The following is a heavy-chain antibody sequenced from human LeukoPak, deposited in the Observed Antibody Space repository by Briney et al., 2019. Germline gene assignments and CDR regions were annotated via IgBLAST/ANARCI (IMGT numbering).Heavy chain of an antibody. V-gene: IGHV3-53*01. J-gene: IGHJ4*02. CDR3: AKAVGQWLGYYFDY. CDR2: IYSGGST. Sequence: PGGSLRLSCAASGVTVSSNYMSWVRQAPGKGLEWVSVIYSGGSTYYADSVKGRFTISRDNSKNTLYLQLSSLRAEDTAVYYCAKAVGQWLGYYFDYWGQGTLVTVSS. CDR1: GVTVSSNY. D-gene: IGHD6-19*01.